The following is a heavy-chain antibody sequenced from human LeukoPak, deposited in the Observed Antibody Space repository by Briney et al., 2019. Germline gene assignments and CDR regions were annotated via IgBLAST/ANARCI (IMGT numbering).Heavy chain of an antibody. Sequence: ASVKVSCKASGYTFTSYYMHWVRQAPGQGLEWMGIINPSGGSTSYAQKFQGRVTMTRDTSTSTVYMELSSLRSEDTAVYYCARDYSLSSSWRGAYFDYWGQGTLVTVAS. J-gene: IGHJ4*02. CDR3: ARDYSLSSSWRGAYFDY. CDR2: INPSGGST. V-gene: IGHV1-46*01. D-gene: IGHD6-13*01. CDR1: GYTFTSYY.